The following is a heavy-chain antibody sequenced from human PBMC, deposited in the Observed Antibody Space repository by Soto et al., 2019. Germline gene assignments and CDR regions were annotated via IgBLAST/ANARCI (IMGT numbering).Heavy chain of an antibody. D-gene: IGHD3-22*01. Sequence: SGPTLVNPTQTLTLTRTFSGFSLSTSGMCVSWIRQPPGKALEWLALIDWDDDKYYSTSLKTRLTISKDTSKNQVVLTMTNMDPVDTATYYCARMIGYYDSSGYYYYPIDYWGQGTLVTVSS. CDR3: ARMIGYYDSSGYYYYPIDY. CDR2: IDWDDDK. CDR1: GFSLSTSGMC. V-gene: IGHV2-70*01. J-gene: IGHJ4*02.